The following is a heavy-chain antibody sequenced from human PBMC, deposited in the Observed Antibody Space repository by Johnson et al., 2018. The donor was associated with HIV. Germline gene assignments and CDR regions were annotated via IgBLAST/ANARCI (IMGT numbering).Heavy chain of an antibody. CDR1: GFIFSSYG. J-gene: IGHJ3*02. Sequence: QVQLVESGGGVVQPGRSLRLSCAASGFIFSSYGMHWVRQAPGKGLEWVAVIWYDGSNKYYADSVKGRFTISRDNSKNTLYLQMNSLRADDTAVYYCAKALRVFDWFNAYDAFDIWGQGTMVTVSS. CDR2: IWYDGSNK. D-gene: IGHD3-9*01. V-gene: IGHV3-33*06. CDR3: AKALRVFDWFNAYDAFDI.